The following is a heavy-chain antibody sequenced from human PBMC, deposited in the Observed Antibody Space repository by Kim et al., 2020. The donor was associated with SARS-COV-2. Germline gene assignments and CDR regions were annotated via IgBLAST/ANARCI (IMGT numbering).Heavy chain of an antibody. Sequence: SETLSLTCTVSGDSVTNSRYFWAWIRQPPGKGLEWIGNIYYSGTTYYNPSLKSRVTISVDTSKNQFSLRLNSVTAADTSVYFCARLLRAPIGTYYYGMD. D-gene: IGHD6-13*01. CDR1: GDSVTNSRYF. CDR2: IYYSGTT. V-gene: IGHV4-39*01. CDR3: ARLLRAPIGTYYYGMD. J-gene: IGHJ6*01.